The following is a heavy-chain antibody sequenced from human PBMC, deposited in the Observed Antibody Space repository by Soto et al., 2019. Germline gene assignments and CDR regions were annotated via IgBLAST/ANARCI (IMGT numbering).Heavy chain of an antibody. V-gene: IGHV3-33*01. J-gene: IGHJ3*02. CDR3: ARELLRLPRRSGWPRGAFDI. Sequence: GGSLRLSCAASGFSFSSYGMHWVRQAPGKGPEWVAVIWYDATNKYYADSVKGRFTISRDNSKKTVYLEMNSLRVEDTAVYYCARELLRLPRRSGWPRGAFDIWGQGTMVTVSS. D-gene: IGHD6-19*01. CDR2: IWYDATNK. CDR1: GFSFSSYG.